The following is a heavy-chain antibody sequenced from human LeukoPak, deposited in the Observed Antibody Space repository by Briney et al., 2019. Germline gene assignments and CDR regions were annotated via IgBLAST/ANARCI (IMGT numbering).Heavy chain of an antibody. Sequence: PSETLSLTCSVSGGSIISRIYYWNWIRQSAGKGLEWIGRIYANGGTNYNPSLRSRVSMSVDTSKNQFSLKLTSVTAADTAIYYCARDFTRNSYAVAEFFHPWGQGTLVSVSS. D-gene: IGHD5-18*01. CDR3: ARDFTRNSYAVAEFFHP. J-gene: IGHJ1*01. V-gene: IGHV4-61*02. CDR2: IYANGGT. CDR1: GGSIISRIYY.